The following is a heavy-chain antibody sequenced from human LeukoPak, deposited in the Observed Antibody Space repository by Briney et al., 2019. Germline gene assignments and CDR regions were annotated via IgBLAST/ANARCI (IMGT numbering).Heavy chain of an antibody. CDR1: EFTFSNYW. Sequence: GGSLRLSCVASEFTFSNYWIHWVRQPPGKGLVWVSRIRYDGIVTNYADSVEGRFTISRDNAKNTVHLQMNSLRAEDTAVYYCARDSPMGSFWGQGTLVTVSS. CDR3: ARDSPMGSF. CDR2: IRYDGIVT. V-gene: IGHV3-74*01. J-gene: IGHJ4*02. D-gene: IGHD3-16*01.